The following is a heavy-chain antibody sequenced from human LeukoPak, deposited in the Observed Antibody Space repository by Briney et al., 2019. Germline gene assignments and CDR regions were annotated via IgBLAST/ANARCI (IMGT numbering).Heavy chain of an antibody. CDR1: GFTFSDYR. D-gene: IGHD4-17*01. CDR2: ISSSSTYI. J-gene: IGHJ4*02. V-gene: IGHV3-21*01. CDR3: VRGRYADFEIDY. Sequence: GGSLRLSCAASGFTFSDYRRNWVRQAPGKGLEWVSSISSSSTYIYYAGSVKGRFTISRDNDKKSLYLQTTSMGVEYTAVYYCVRGRYADFEIDYCGEGTLVTVSS.